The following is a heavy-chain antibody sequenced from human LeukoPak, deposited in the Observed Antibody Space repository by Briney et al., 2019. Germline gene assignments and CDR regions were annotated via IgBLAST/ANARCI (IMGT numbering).Heavy chain of an antibody. Sequence: GASVKVSCKASGYTFTSYYMHWVRQAPGQGLGWMGIINPSGGSTSYAQKFQGRVTMTRDTSTSTVYMELSSLRSEDTAVYYCAADHQYSGSSYYYMDVWGKGTTVTVSS. D-gene: IGHD3-10*01. J-gene: IGHJ6*03. CDR2: INPSGGST. V-gene: IGHV1-46*01. CDR1: GYTFTSYY. CDR3: AADHQYSGSSYYYMDV.